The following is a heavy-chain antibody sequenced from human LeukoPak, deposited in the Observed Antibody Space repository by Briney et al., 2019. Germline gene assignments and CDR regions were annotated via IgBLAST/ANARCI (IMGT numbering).Heavy chain of an antibody. CDR1: GGSISSYY. Sequence: SETLSLTCTVSGGSISSYYWSWIRQPPGKGLEWIGYIYYSGSTNYNPSLKSRVTISVDTSKNQFSLKLSSVTAADTAVYYCASHSGSYYDWEYFDYWGQGTLVTASS. V-gene: IGHV4-59*08. CDR3: ASHSGSYYDWEYFDY. CDR2: IYYSGST. D-gene: IGHD1-26*01. J-gene: IGHJ4*02.